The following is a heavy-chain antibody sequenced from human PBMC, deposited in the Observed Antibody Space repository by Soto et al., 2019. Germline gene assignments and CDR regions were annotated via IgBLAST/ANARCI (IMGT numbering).Heavy chain of an antibody. CDR3: ARQGSSSSTWFDP. CDR1: GGTFSSYA. D-gene: IGHD6-6*01. V-gene: IGHV1-69*13. Sequence: GASVKVSCKASGGTFSSYAISWVRQAPGQGLEWMVGIIPIFGTANYAQKFQGRVTITADESTSTAYMELSSLRSEDTAVYYCARQGSSSSTWFDPWGQGTLVTVSS. CDR2: IIPIFGTA. J-gene: IGHJ5*02.